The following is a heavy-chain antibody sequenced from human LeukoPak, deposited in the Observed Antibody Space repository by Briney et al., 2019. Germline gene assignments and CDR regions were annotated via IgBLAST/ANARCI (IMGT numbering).Heavy chain of an antibody. CDR1: GFTVSSYW. D-gene: IGHD1-14*01. CDR3: ARKGSRRPSPEGV. Sequence: GGSLRLSCVASGFTVSSYWMSWVRQAPGKGLEWVADIKQDGSEKYYVDSVKGRFTISRDNAKNSVSLQMDSLRAEDTAVYYCARKGSRRPSPEGVWGQGALVTVSS. CDR2: IKQDGSEK. V-gene: IGHV3-7*03. J-gene: IGHJ4*02.